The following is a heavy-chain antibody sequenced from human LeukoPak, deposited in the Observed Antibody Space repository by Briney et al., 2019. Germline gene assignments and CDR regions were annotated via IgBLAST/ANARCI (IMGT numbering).Heavy chain of an antibody. J-gene: IGHJ4*02. CDR3: ARDYGGDFDY. CDR2: INHSGST. D-gene: IGHD4-23*01. Sequence: SETLSLTCAVYGGSFSGYYWSWIRQPPGKGLEWIGEINHSGSTNYNPSLKSRVTISVDTSKNQFSLKLSSVTAADTAVYYCARDYGGDFDYWGQGTLVTVSS. V-gene: IGHV4-34*01. CDR1: GGSFSGYY.